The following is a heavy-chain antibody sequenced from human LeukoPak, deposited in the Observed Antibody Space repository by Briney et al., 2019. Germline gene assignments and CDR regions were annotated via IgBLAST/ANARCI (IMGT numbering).Heavy chain of an antibody. V-gene: IGHV3-30*04. J-gene: IGHJ4*02. CDR3: AREKRAGTEYYLDA. CDR1: GFAFRTYS. CDR2: ITYDGKVQ. D-gene: IGHD1-7*01. Sequence: GGSLKLSCAASGFAFRTYSMHWVRQAPGKGLEWLAVITYDGKVQHYADSVKGQFTVSRDNSKKTLYLQMISLRPEDTAFYYCAREKRAGTEYYLDAWRRGTLVTVSS.